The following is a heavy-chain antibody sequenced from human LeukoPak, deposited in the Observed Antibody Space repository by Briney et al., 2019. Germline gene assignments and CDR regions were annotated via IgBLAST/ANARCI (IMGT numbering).Heavy chain of an antibody. V-gene: IGHV3-23*01. D-gene: IGHD3-3*01. CDR1: GFTFSSYV. CDR2: IDSGGNT. CDR3: ARDYD. J-gene: IGHJ4*02. Sequence: GGSLRLSCAASGFTFSSYVMSWVRQAPGKGLEWVSAIDSGGNTYYTDSVKGRFTISRDNSKNTLYLQMNSLRAEDTAVYYCARDYDWGQGTLVTVSS.